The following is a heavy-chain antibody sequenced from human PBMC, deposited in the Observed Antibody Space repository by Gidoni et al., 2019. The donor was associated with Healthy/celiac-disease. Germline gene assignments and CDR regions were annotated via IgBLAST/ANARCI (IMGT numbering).Heavy chain of an antibody. CDR2: IYSGGST. Sequence: EVQLVETGGGLIQPGGSLRLSCAASGFTVSSNYMSWVRQAPGKGLEWVSVIYSGGSTYYADSVKGRFTISRDNSKNTLYLQMNSLRAEDTAVYYCARELLSDAFDIWGQGTMVTVSS. D-gene: IGHD2-21*02. V-gene: IGHV3-53*02. J-gene: IGHJ3*02. CDR1: GFTVSSNY. CDR3: ARELLSDAFDI.